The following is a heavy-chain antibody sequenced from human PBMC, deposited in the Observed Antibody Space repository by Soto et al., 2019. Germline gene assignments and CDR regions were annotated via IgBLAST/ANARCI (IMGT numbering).Heavy chain of an antibody. Sequence: QVQLVQSGAEVKKPGSSVKVSCKASGGTFSSYAISWVRQAPGQGLEWMGGIIPIFGTANYAQKLQGRVTIPADESTSTAYMELSSLRSEDTDVYYCARDRYDYISSWFRIDVWCQGTTVTVSS. V-gene: IGHV1-69*01. CDR1: GGTFSSYA. CDR2: IIPIFGTA. J-gene: IGHJ6*02. CDR3: ARDRYDYISSWFRIDV. D-gene: IGHD6-13*01.